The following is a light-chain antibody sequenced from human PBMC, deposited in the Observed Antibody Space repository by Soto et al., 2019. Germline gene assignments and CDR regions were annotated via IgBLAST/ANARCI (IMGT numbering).Light chain of an antibody. CDR3: QHYYNWPRT. Sequence: EIVLTQSPGTLSLSPGERATPSCRASQSVSSSYLAWYQQKPGQAPRLLIYGASSRATGIPDRFSGSGSGTEFTLTISSLQSEDFAVYYCQHYYNWPRTFGQGTKVDIK. J-gene: IGKJ1*01. V-gene: IGKV3-20*01. CDR1: QSVSSSY. CDR2: GAS.